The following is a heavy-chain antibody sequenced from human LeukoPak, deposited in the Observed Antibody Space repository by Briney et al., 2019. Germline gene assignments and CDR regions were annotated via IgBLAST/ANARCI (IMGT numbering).Heavy chain of an antibody. D-gene: IGHD4-11*01. J-gene: IGHJ4*02. CDR2: ISSASSTI. Sequence: GGSLRLSCAASGXTFTSYSINWVRLAPGKGLEWLSYISSASSTIYYADSVKGRFTISRDNAKNSLYLQMNSLRAEDTALYYCARVTVSSGVDYWGQGTLVTVSS. CDR1: GXTFTSYS. CDR3: ARVTVSSGVDY. V-gene: IGHV3-48*04.